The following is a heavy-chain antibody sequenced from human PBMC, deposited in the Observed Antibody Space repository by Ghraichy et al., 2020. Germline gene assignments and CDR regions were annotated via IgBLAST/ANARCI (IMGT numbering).Heavy chain of an antibody. J-gene: IGHJ4*02. CDR3: ATNLRPGPYTSGWTD. D-gene: IGHD6-19*01. V-gene: IGHV3-74*01. CDR1: GFTFSNYW. CDR2: INTYGNIT. Sequence: GESLNISCVASGFTFSNYWMHWVRQVPGKGLVWVSRINTYGNITTSADSVKGRFTISRDNAKNTLYLHMDSLRAEDTALYYCATNLRPGPYTSGWTDWGQGTLVTVSS.